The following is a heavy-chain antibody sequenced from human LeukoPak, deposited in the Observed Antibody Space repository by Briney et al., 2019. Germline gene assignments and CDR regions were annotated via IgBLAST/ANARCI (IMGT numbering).Heavy chain of an antibody. CDR3: ARDNFVVWTNPGYYYMDV. Sequence: ASVKVSCKASGYTFTNYGITWVRQAPGQGLEWMGWVSTYNGNTNCPQRLQGRVAMTTDTSTSTAYMEVRSLRSDDTAVYYCARDNFVVWTNPGYYYMDVWGKGTTVTVSS. CDR2: VSTYNGNT. V-gene: IGHV1-18*01. CDR1: GYTFTNYG. J-gene: IGHJ6*03. D-gene: IGHD1/OR15-1a*01.